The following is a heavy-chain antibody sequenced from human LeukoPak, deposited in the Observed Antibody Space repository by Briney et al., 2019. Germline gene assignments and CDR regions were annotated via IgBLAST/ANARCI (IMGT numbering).Heavy chain of an antibody. D-gene: IGHD4-17*01. CDR2: IYTSGST. J-gene: IGHJ2*01. Sequence: SETLSLTCTVSGGSISSGSYYWSWIRQPAGKGLEWIGRIYTSGSTNYNPSLKSRVTISVDTSKNQFPLKLSSVTAADTAVYYCARDFHGAWYFDLWGRGTLVTVSS. CDR3: ARDFHGAWYFDL. V-gene: IGHV4-61*02. CDR1: GGSISSGSYY.